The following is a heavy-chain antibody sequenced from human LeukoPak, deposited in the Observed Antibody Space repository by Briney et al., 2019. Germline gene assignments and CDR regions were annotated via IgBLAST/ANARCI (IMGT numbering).Heavy chain of an antibody. CDR3: VRDLTVTTLRWFDP. Sequence: SQTLSLTCAISGDSVSSNSAAWNWIRQSPSRGLEWLGRTYYRSKWYNDYAVSVKSRITINPDTSKNQFSLQLNPVTPEDTAVYYCVRDLTVTTLRWFDPWGQGTLVTVSS. CDR2: TYYRSKWYN. CDR1: GDSVSSNSAA. J-gene: IGHJ5*02. D-gene: IGHD4-17*01. V-gene: IGHV6-1*01.